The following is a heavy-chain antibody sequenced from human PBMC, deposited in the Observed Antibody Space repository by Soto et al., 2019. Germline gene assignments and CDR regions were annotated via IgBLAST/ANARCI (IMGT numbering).Heavy chain of an antibody. Sequence: GASVKVSCKASGYTFTGYYVHWVREAPGQGLEWMGWINPETGGTSYAQKLQGRVTLSRDTSINTAYLELSRLRFDDAAVYFCARERYQVISDGMDVWGQGTTVTVSS. D-gene: IGHD2-2*01. CDR2: INPETGGT. CDR3: ARERYQVISDGMDV. CDR1: GYTFTGYY. J-gene: IGHJ6*02. V-gene: IGHV1-2*02.